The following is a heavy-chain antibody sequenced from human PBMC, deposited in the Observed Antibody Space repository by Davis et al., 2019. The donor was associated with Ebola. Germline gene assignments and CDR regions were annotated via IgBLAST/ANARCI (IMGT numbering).Heavy chain of an antibody. CDR1: GFTFSSNS. V-gene: IGHV3-21*01. D-gene: IGHD3-3*01. J-gene: IGHJ4*02. CDR2: ISSSSNYI. Sequence: GESLKISCAASGFTFSSNSMNWVRQAPGKGLEWVSFISSSSNYIYYADSVKGRFTVSRDNAKNSLYLQMNSLRAEDTAVYYCATQGSQYDFWSGDVVYYFDNWGQGTLVTVSS. CDR3: ATQGSQYDFWSGDVVYYFDN.